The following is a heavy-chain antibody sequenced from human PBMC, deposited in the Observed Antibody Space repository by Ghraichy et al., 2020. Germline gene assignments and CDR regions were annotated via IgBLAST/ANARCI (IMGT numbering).Heavy chain of an antibody. CDR2: ISSSSTI. CDR1: GFTFSSYS. J-gene: IGHJ6*02. D-gene: IGHD2-2*01. V-gene: IGHV3-48*01. CDR3: ARGDVVVPAASHYYYYGMDV. Sequence: GGSLRLSCAASGFTFSSYSMNWVRQAPGKGLEWVSYISSSSTIYYADSVKGRFTISRDNAKNSLYLQMNSLRAEDTAVYYCARGDVVVPAASHYYYYGMDVWGQGTTVTVSS.